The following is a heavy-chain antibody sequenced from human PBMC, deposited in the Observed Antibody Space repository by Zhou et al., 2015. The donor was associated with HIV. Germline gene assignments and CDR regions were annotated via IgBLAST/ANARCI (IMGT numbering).Heavy chain of an antibody. CDR2: IVVGSGNT. Sequence: QMQLVQSGPEVKKPGTSVKVSCKASGFTFTSSAVQWVRQARGQRLEWIGWIVVGSGNTNYAQKFQERVTITRDMSTSTAYMELSSLRSEDTAVYYCARQWLVQGNWFDPWGQGTLVHRLL. D-gene: IGHD6-19*01. J-gene: IGHJ5*02. CDR3: ARQWLVQGNWFDP. CDR1: GFTFTSSA. V-gene: IGHV1-58*01.